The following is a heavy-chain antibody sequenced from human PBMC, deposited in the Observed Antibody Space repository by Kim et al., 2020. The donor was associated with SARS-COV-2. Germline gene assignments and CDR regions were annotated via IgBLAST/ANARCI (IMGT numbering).Heavy chain of an antibody. Sequence: GGSLRLSCAASGFTFSSYAMHWVRQAPGKGLEWVAVISYDGSNKYYADSVKGRFTISRDNSKNTLYLQMNSLRAEDTAVYYCATNDMPGKIVGATSIDYWGQGTLVTVSS. D-gene: IGHD1-26*01. CDR1: GFTFSSYA. V-gene: IGHV3-30*04. CDR2: ISYDGSNK. CDR3: ATNDMPGKIVGATSIDY. J-gene: IGHJ4*02.